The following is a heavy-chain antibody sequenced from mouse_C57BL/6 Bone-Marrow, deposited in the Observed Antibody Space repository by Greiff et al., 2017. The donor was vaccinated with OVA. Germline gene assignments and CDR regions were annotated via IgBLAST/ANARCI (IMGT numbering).Heavy chain of an antibody. D-gene: IGHD1-1*01. CDR2: ISSGGDYI. CDR1: GFTFSSYA. CDR3: TREGLWSCYGSRGGLYYAMDY. Sequence: EVQVVESGEGLVKPGGSLKLSCAASGFTFSSYAMSWVRQTPEKRLEWVAYISSGGDYIYYADTVKGRFTISRDNARNTLYLQMSSLKSEDTAMYYCTREGLWSCYGSRGGLYYAMDYWGQGTSVTVSS. V-gene: IGHV5-9-1*02. J-gene: IGHJ4*01.